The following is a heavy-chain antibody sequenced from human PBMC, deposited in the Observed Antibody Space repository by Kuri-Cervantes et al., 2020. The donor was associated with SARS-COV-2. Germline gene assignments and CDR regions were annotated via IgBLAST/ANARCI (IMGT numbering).Heavy chain of an antibody. CDR3: AGDAMIITLFGLENWVDA. J-gene: IGHJ5*02. Sequence: ASVKVSCKASGYTFTSYDINWVRQATGQGLEWMGWMNPNSGNTGYAQKFQGRVTITRNTSIGTAYMEMSSLGSEDTAIYYCAGDAMIITLFGLENWVDAWGQGTLVTVSS. D-gene: IGHD3/OR15-3a*01. V-gene: IGHV1-8*03. CDR2: MNPNSGNT. CDR1: GYTFTSYD.